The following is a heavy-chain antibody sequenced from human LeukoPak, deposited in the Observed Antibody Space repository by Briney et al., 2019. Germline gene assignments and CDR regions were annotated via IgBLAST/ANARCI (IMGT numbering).Heavy chain of an antibody. CDR1: GGSISSGSYY. J-gene: IGHJ4*02. V-gene: IGHV4-61*02. D-gene: IGHD3-22*01. Sequence: KSSETLSLTCTVSGGSISSGSYYWSWIRQPAGKGLGWIGRIYTSGSTNYNPSLKSRVTISVDTSKNQFSLELSSVTAADTAVYYCARDTYYYDSSGYALFDYWGQGTLVTVSS. CDR2: IYTSGST. CDR3: ARDTYYYDSSGYALFDY.